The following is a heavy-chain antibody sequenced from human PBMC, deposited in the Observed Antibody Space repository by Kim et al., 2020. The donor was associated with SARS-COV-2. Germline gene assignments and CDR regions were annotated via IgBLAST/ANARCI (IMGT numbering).Heavy chain of an antibody. J-gene: IGHJ6*02. CDR3: ARDRGRYSGYDFGLLDYYYGMDV. CDR1: GGSISSYY. Sequence: SETLSLTCTVSGGSISSYYWSWIRQPPGKGLEWIGYIYYSGSTNYNPSLKSRVTISVDTSKNQFSLKLSSVTAADTAVYYCARDRGRYSGYDFGLLDYYYGMDVWGQGTTVTVSS. D-gene: IGHD5-12*01. V-gene: IGHV4-59*13. CDR2: IYYSGST.